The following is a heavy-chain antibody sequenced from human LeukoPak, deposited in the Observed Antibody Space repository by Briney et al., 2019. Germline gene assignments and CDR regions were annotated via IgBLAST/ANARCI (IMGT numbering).Heavy chain of an antibody. D-gene: IGHD3-22*01. V-gene: IGHV3-21*04. CDR3: AKAYYYDSSGYSTPSDY. Sequence: GGSLRLSCAASGFTFSSYSMNWVRQAPGKGLEWVSSISSSSSYIYYADSVKGRFTISRDNAKNSLYLQMNSLRAEDTAVYYCAKAYYYDSSGYSTPSDYWGQGTLVTVSS. CDR2: ISSSSSYI. CDR1: GFTFSSYS. J-gene: IGHJ4*02.